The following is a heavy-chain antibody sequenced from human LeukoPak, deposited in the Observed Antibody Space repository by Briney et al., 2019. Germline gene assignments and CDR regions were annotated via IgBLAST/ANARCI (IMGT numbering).Heavy chain of an antibody. CDR2: IKQDGSEK. J-gene: IGHJ4*02. CDR3: ARDHSSSWYIFDY. CDR1: GFTFSSYW. V-gene: IGHV3-7*01. D-gene: IGHD6-13*01. Sequence: PGGSLTLSCAASGFTFSSYWMSWIRQPPGKGLEWMANIKQDGSEKYYVDSVKGRFTISRDNAKNSLYLQMNSLRAEDTAVYYCARDHSSSWYIFDYWGQGTLVTVSS.